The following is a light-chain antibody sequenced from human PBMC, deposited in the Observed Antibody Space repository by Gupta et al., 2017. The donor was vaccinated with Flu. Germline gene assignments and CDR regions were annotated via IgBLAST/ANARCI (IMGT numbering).Light chain of an antibody. J-gene: IGKJ3*01. CDR1: QSRLYNSNNKNY. V-gene: IGKV4-1*01. CDR2: WAS. CDR3: QQDDRAPFT. Sequence: DIMMTQSPDSLAVSLGERATINCKSSQSRLYNSNNKNYLAWYQQKQGQPPKLLFSWASTREFGVPDRFSGSGSGTDFTLTISRLQAEDVAIYYCQQDDRAPFTFGHGTNVDIK.